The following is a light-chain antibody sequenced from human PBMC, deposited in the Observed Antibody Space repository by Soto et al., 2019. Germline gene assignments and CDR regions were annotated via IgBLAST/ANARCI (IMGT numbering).Light chain of an antibody. CDR2: GAS. Sequence: EIVMTQSPPTLSVSPGERATLSCRASQSVSSNLAWYQQKPGQAPRLLIYGASTRATGIPARFSGSGSGTDFTLTISSLQSEDFAVYYCQQYNNWSSTFGQGTKVEIK. CDR1: QSVSSN. V-gene: IGKV3-15*01. CDR3: QQYNNWSST. J-gene: IGKJ1*01.